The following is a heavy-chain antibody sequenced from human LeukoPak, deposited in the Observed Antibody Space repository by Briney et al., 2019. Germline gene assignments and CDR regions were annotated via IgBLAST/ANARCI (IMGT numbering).Heavy chain of an antibody. CDR2: IYDSGST. Sequence: SETLSLTCTVSGGSIRSSYYYWGWIRQPPGKGLEWIGSIYDSGSTYYNPSLKSRVTISVDTSKNQFSLKLSSVTAADTAVYYCARDRRFLEWSHYFDYWGQGTLVTVSS. D-gene: IGHD3-3*01. V-gene: IGHV4-39*07. CDR1: GGSIRSSYYY. CDR3: ARDRRFLEWSHYFDY. J-gene: IGHJ4*02.